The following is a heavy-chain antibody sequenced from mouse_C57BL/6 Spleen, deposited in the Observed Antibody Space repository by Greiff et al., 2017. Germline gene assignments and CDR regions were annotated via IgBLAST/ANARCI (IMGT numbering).Heavy chain of an antibody. J-gene: IGHJ3*01. CDR3: TPPHYYGTGFAY. CDR1: GLNIKDDY. D-gene: IGHD1-1*01. Sequence: VQLQQSGAELVRPGASVKLSCTASGLNIKDDYMHWVKQRPEQGLEWIGWIDPENGDTEYASKFQGKATITADTSSNTAYLQLSSLTSEDTAVYYCTPPHYYGTGFAYWGQGTLVTVSA. CDR2: IDPENGDT. V-gene: IGHV14-4*01.